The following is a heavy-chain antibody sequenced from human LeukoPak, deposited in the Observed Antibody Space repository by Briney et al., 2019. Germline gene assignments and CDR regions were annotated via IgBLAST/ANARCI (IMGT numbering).Heavy chain of an antibody. D-gene: IGHD3-16*02. CDR2: ISGSGVST. V-gene: IGHV3-23*01. CDR1: GFTFSSHG. J-gene: IGHJ3*02. Sequence: PGGSLRLSCAASGFTFSSHGMSWVRQAPGQGLEWVSVISGSGVSTYYADSVKGRFTISRDNSKNTLYLQMNSLRAEDTAVYYCAKGGMITFGGVIVRTYAFDIWGQGTMVTVSS. CDR3: AKGGMITFGGVIVRTYAFDI.